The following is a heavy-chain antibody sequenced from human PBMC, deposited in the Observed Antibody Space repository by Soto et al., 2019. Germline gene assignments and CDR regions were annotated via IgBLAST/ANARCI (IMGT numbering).Heavy chain of an antibody. CDR2: INHSGST. D-gene: IGHD3-10*01. CDR1: GGSFSGYY. Sequence: QVQLQQWGAGLLKPSETLSLTCAVYGGSFSGYYWSWIRQPPGKGLEWIGEINHSGSTNYSPSLKSRVTISVDTSKNQFSLKLSSVTAADTAVYYCARGGGYYYGSGSFDYWGQGTLVTVSS. V-gene: IGHV4-34*01. CDR3: ARGGGYYYGSGSFDY. J-gene: IGHJ4*02.